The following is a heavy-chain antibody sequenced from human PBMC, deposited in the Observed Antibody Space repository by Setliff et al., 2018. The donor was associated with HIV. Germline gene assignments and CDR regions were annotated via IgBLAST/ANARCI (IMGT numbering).Heavy chain of an antibody. CDR3: ARASYAVAYYYTDV. D-gene: IGHD2-8*01. CDR1: GSSMRNYY. V-gene: IGHV4-4*07. J-gene: IGHJ6*03. CDR2: IYASGST. Sequence: PSETLSLTCNVSGSSMRNYYWSWIRQSAGKGMEWIGRIYASGSTNYNSSLTSRVTMSVDTTKNQLTLKLSSVTAADTAVYYCARASYAVAYYYTDVWGEGTTVTVSS.